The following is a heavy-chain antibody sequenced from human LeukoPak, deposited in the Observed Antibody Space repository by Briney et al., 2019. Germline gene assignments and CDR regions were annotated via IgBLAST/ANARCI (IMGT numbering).Heavy chain of an antibody. J-gene: IGHJ4*02. CDR2: INHSGST. Sequence: GSLRLSCAASGFTFTAFTINWVRQPPGRGLEWIGEINHSGSTNYNPSLKSRVTISVDTSKNQFSLKLSSVTAADTAVYYCARGGGGWLPFDYWGQGTLVTVSS. CDR3: ARGGGGWLPFDY. D-gene: IGHD5-24*01. CDR1: GFTFTAFT. V-gene: IGHV4-34*01.